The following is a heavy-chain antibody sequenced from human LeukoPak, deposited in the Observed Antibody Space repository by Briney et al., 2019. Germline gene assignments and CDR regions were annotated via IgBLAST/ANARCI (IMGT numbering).Heavy chain of an antibody. V-gene: IGHV4-59*08. J-gene: IGHJ4*02. CDR2: IYYSGST. D-gene: IGHD2-15*01. Sequence: SETLSLTCTVSGGSIGSYYWSWIRQPPGKGLEWIGRIYYSGSTNYNPSLKSRVTISVDTSKNQFSLKLSSVTAADTAVYYCARLRGGCYDYWGQGTLVTVSS. CDR3: ARLRGGCYDY. CDR1: GGSIGSYY.